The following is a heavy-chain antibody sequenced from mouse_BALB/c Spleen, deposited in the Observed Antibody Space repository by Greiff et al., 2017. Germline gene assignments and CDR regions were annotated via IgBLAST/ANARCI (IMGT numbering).Heavy chain of an antibody. V-gene: IGHV5-12-2*01. CDR2: ISNGGGST. D-gene: IGHD1-1*02. J-gene: IGHJ3*01. CDR3: ARHGGTGWFAY. Sequence: DVMLVESGGGLVQPGGSLKLSCAASGFTFSSYTMSWVRQTPEKRLEWVAYISNGGGSTYYPDTVKGRFTISRDNAKNTLYLQMSSLKSEDTAMYYCARHGGTGWFAYWGQGTLVTVSA. CDR1: GFTFSSYT.